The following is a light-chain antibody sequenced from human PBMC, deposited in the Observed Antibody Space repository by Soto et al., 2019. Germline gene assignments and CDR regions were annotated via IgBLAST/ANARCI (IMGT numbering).Light chain of an antibody. CDR2: GNS. V-gene: IGLV1-40*01. CDR1: SSNIGAGYD. CDR3: NSYDSSLSGWV. J-gene: IGLJ3*02. Sequence: QSVLTQPPSVSGAPGQRVTISCTGSSSNIGAGYDVHWYQQLPGTAPKLLIYGNSNRPSGVPDRFSGSKSGTSASLAITGLRAEDAAGYYCNSYDSSLSGWVFGGGTKLTVL.